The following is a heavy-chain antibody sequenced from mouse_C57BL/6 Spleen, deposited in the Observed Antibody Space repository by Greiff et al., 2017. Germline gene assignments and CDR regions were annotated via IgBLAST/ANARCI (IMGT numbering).Heavy chain of an antibody. CDR2: IRLKSDNYAT. CDR1: GFTFSNYW. Sequence: EVKLVESGGGLVQPGGSMKLSCVASGFTFSNYWMNWVRQSPEKGLEWVAQIRLKSDNYATHYAESVKGRFTISRDDSKSSVYLQMNNLRAEDTGIYYCTGPYYSNYDWFAYWGQGSLVTVSA. CDR3: TGPYYSNYDWFAY. J-gene: IGHJ3*01. D-gene: IGHD2-5*01. V-gene: IGHV6-3*01.